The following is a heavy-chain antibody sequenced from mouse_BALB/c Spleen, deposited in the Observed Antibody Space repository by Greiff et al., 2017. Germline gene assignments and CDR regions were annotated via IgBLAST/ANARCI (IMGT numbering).Heavy chain of an antibody. V-gene: IGHV5-17*02. CDR1: GFTFSSFG. J-gene: IGHJ4*01. Sequence: EVQGVESGGGLVQPGGSRKLSCAASGFTFSSFGMHWVRQAPEKGLEWVAYISSGSSTIYYADTVKGRFTISRDNPKNTLFLQMTSLRSEDTAMYYCAREDYDYDGDAMDYWGQGTSVTVSS. CDR2: ISSGSSTI. CDR3: AREDYDYDGDAMDY. D-gene: IGHD2-4*01.